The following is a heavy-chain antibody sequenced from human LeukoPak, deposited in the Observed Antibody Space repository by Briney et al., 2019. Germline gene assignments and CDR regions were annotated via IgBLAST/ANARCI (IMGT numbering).Heavy chain of an antibody. CDR2: ISSSGDST. Sequence: GGSLRLSCAASGFTFSSYAVSWVRQAPGKELEWVSTISSSGDSTYYADSVKGRFTISRDNSKNTLYLQMNSLRAEDTAVYYCAKAGYGDYGRFDYWGQGAQVTVSS. CDR1: GFTFSSYA. CDR3: AKAGYGDYGRFDY. V-gene: IGHV3-23*01. D-gene: IGHD4-17*01. J-gene: IGHJ4*02.